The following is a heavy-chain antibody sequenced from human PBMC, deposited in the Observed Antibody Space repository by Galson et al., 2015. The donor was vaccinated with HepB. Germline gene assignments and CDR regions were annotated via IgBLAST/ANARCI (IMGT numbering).Heavy chain of an antibody. CDR1: GGTFSSYA. CDR3: ARSDGQGEYSSSPTYYYYGMDV. V-gene: IGHV1-69*06. J-gene: IGHJ6*02. D-gene: IGHD6-6*01. Sequence: SVKVSCKASGGTFSSYAISWVRQAPGQGLEWMGGIIPIFGTANYAQKFQGRVTITADKSTSTAYMELSSLRSEDTAVYYCARSDGQGEYSSSPTYYYYGMDVWGQGTTVTVSS. CDR2: IIPIFGTA.